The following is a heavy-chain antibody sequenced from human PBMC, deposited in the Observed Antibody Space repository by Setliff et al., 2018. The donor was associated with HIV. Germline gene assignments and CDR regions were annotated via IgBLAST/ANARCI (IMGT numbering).Heavy chain of an antibody. Sequence: GGSLRLSCTASGFTFNIYSMNWVRQAPGKGLEWVSYINSGSSTIYYADSVKGRFTISRDNSKNTLYLQMNSLRAEDTAVYYCAREGITGTTLHPYWGQGTLVTVSS. CDR3: AREGITGTTLHPY. CDR1: GFTFNIYS. D-gene: IGHD1-7*01. J-gene: IGHJ4*02. CDR2: INSGSSTI. V-gene: IGHV3-48*01.